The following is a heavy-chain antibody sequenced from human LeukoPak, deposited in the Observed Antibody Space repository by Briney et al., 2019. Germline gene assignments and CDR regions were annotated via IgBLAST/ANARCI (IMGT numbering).Heavy chain of an antibody. Sequence: SETLSLTCTVSGGSISSYYWSWIRQPAGKGLEWIGRIYTSGSTNYNPSLKSRVTISVDKSKNQFSLKLSSVTAADTPVYYCASDDIDIVATIGMDVWGKGTTVTVSS. J-gene: IGHJ6*04. V-gene: IGHV4-4*07. CDR2: IYTSGST. D-gene: IGHD5-12*01. CDR1: GGSISSYY. CDR3: ASDDIDIVATIGMDV.